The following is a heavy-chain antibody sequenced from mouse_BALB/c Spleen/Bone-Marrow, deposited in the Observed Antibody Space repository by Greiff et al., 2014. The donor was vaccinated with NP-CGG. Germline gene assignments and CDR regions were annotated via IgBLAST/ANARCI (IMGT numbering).Heavy chain of an antibody. D-gene: IGHD4-1*01. J-gene: IGHJ4*01. V-gene: IGHV14-3*02. CDR1: GFNIKDTY. CDR3: ARWEYYAMDY. CDR2: IDPANGNT. Sequence: VQLQQSGAELAQPGASVKLSCTASGFNIKDTYMHWVKQRPEQGLEWIGRIDPANGNTKYDPKFQGKATITADTSSNTAYLQLSSLTSEDTAVYYCARWEYYAMDYWGQGTSVTVSS.